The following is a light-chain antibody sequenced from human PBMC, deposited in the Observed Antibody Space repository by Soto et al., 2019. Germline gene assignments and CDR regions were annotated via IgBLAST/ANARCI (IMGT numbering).Light chain of an antibody. V-gene: IGLV2-23*03. CDR3: CSYAGSSTFLYV. CDR2: EGS. CDR1: SSDVGSYNL. J-gene: IGLJ1*01. Sequence: QSALTQPASVSGSPGQSITISCTGTSSDVGSYNLVSWYQQHPGKAPKLMIYEGSKRPSVVSNRFSGSKSGNTASLTISWLQAEDEADYYCCSYAGSSTFLYVFGTGTKVTVL.